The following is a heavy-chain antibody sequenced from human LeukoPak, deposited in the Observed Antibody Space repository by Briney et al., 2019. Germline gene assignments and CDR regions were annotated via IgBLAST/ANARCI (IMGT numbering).Heavy chain of an antibody. J-gene: IGHJ3*02. V-gene: IGHV7-4-1*02. CDR1: GYSFIDYY. Sequence: ASVKVSCKTSGYSFIDYYIHWVRQAPGQGLEWVGWINTNTGNPSYVQGFAGRFVFSLDTSVNTAYLQINSLKAEDTAVYYCARDPLLRAFDIWGQGTMVTVSS. D-gene: IGHD1-26*01. CDR2: INTNTGNP. CDR3: ARDPLLRAFDI.